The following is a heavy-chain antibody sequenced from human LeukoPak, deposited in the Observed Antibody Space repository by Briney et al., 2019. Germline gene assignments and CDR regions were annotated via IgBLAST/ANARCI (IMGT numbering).Heavy chain of an antibody. CDR1: GGSISDYY. Sequence: PSETLSLTCTVSGGSISDYYWTWIRQPPGKGLEWIGHIYYSGNTNYNPSLKSRVTITVDTSKNQFSLKLTSVTTADTAVYYCAGEDYFDSSGYASWRFDIWGQGTMVTVSS. CDR2: IYYSGNT. D-gene: IGHD3-22*01. CDR3: AGEDYFDSSGYASWRFDI. J-gene: IGHJ3*02. V-gene: IGHV4-59*01.